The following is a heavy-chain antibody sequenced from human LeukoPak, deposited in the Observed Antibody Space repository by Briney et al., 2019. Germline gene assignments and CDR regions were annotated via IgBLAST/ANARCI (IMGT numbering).Heavy chain of an antibody. D-gene: IGHD3-22*01. CDR2: IYYSGST. V-gene: IGHV4-61*01. CDR3: ARTPYDSSGYGVDY. Sequence: SETLSLTCTVSGYSISSGYYWGWIRQPPGKGLEWIGYIYYSGSTNYNPSLKSRVTISVDTSKNQFSLKLSSVTAADTAVYYCARTPYDSSGYGVDYWGQGTLVTVSS. CDR1: GYSISSGYY. J-gene: IGHJ4*02.